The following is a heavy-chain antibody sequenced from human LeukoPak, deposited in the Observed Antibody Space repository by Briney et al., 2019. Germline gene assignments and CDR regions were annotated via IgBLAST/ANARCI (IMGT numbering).Heavy chain of an antibody. J-gene: IGHJ4*02. CDR3: ASSFDY. Sequence: GGSLRLSCAASGFTFSYYGMHWVRQAPGKGLEWVTFIGYDGTDKYYADSVKGRFTISRDNSENTLSLHMNSLRAEDTAVYYCASSFDYWGQGTLVTVSS. V-gene: IGHV3-30*02. CDR1: GFTFSYYG. CDR2: IGYDGTDK.